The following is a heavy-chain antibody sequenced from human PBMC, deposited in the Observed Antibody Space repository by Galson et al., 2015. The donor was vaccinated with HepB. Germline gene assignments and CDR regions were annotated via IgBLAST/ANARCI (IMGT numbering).Heavy chain of an antibody. CDR1: GGCISSYY. V-gene: IGHV4-4*07. D-gene: IGHD1-26*01. J-gene: IGHJ4*02. CDR2: IYTSGST. CDR3: AREFMGATDY. Sequence: ETLSLTCTVSGGCISSYYWSWIRQPAGKGLEWIGRIYTSGSTNYNPSLKSRVTMSVDTSKNQFSVKLTSVPAADTAVYYCAREFMGATDYWGPGTLVPVSS.